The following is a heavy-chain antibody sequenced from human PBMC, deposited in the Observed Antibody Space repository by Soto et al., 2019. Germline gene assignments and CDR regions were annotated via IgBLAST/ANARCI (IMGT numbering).Heavy chain of an antibody. CDR1: GFTFSSYG. CDR3: AKESDTAMVMGGMDV. D-gene: IGHD5-18*01. CDR2: ISYDGSNK. J-gene: IGHJ6*02. Sequence: QVQLVESGGGVVQPGRSLRLSCAASGFTFSSYGMHWVRQAPGKGLEWVAVISYDGSNKYYADSVKGRFTISRDNSKNTLYLQMNSLRAEDTAVYYCAKESDTAMVMGGMDVWGQGTTVTVS. V-gene: IGHV3-30*18.